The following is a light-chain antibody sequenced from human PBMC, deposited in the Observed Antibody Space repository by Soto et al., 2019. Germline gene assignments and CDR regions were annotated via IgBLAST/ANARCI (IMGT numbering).Light chain of an antibody. Sequence: DIQMTQSPSSLSASVGDRVTITCQASQDISNYLKWYQQKPGKAPKLLIYGASNLETGVPSRFSGSGSGTDFTSTISSLQPEDIATYYCQQYDNLPYTFGQGTKLEIK. CDR3: QQYDNLPYT. J-gene: IGKJ2*01. CDR1: QDISNY. V-gene: IGKV1-33*01. CDR2: GAS.